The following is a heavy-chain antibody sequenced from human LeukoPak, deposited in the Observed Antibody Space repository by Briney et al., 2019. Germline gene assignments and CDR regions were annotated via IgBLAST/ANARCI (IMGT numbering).Heavy chain of an antibody. V-gene: IGHV3-23*01. Sequence: LSQAGSAFSSKRVEMGGVAEALGKRGGWGSFINDIGVGTPYADSVNGRFSISRDNSKNTLYLQMNSLTVEDTAFYYCAAVGWVAGTTPQHFHRWGQGTLVTVSS. CDR1: AFSSKRVE. D-gene: IGHD1-1*01. CDR3: AAVGWVAGTTPQHFHR. J-gene: IGHJ4*02. CDR2: INDIGVGT.